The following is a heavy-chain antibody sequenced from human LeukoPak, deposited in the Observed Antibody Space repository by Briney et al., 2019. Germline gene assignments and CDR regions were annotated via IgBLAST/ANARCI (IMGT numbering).Heavy chain of an antibody. CDR1: GGSFSGYY. CDR3: AREPHSGSYQSYWYFDL. D-gene: IGHD1-26*01. V-gene: IGHV4-34*01. J-gene: IGHJ2*01. Sequence: SETLSLTCAVYGGSFSGYYWSWIRQPPGKGLEWIGEINHSGSTNYNPSLKSRVTISVDTSKNQFSLKLSSVTAADTAVYYCAREPHSGSYQSYWYFDLWGRGTLVTVSS. CDR2: INHSGST.